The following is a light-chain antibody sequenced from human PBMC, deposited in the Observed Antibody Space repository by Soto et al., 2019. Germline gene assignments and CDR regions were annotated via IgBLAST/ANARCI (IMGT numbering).Light chain of an antibody. Sequence: QSVLTQPPSASGSPGQSVTISCTGTSSEVGGYNYVSWYQQHPGKAPKLMIYEVSKRPSGVPDRFSGSKSGNTASLTVSGLQAEDEADYYCSSYAGSNNLRYVFGTGTKVTVL. J-gene: IGLJ1*01. CDR3: SSYAGSNNLRYV. V-gene: IGLV2-8*01. CDR2: EVS. CDR1: SSEVGGYNY.